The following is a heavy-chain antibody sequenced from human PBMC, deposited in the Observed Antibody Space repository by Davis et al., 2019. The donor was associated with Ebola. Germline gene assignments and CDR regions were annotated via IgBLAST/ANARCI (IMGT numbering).Heavy chain of an antibody. D-gene: IGHD4-17*01. CDR1: GYTFTGYY. V-gene: IGHV1-46*01. CDR2: INPSGGST. CDR3: ARGPTTVTTRNWFDP. J-gene: IGHJ5*02. Sequence: AASVKVSCKASGYTFTGYYMHWVRQAPGQGLEWMGIINPSGGSTSYAQKFQGRVTMTRDTSTSTVYMELSSLRSEDTAVYYCARGPTTVTTRNWFDPWGQGTLVTVSS.